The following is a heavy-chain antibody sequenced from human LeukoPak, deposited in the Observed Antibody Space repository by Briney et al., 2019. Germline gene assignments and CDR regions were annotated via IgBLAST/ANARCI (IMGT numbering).Heavy chain of an antibody. D-gene: IGHD3-10*01. CDR1: GGSISSSSYY. CDR2: IYYSGST. Sequence: PSETLSLTCTVSGGSISSSSYYWGWIRQPPGKGLEWIGSIYYSGSTYYSPSLKSRVTISVDTSKSQFSLKLSSVTAADTAVYYCARQYRITMVRGVIDYWGQGTLVTVSS. CDR3: ARQYRITMVRGVIDY. V-gene: IGHV4-39*01. J-gene: IGHJ4*02.